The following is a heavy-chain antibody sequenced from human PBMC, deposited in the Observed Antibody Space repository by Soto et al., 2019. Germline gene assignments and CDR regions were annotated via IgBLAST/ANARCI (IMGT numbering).Heavy chain of an antibody. J-gene: IGHJ4*02. CDR1: GFTFTSSA. CDR3: ARDQERLSFGYYFDY. CDR2: IVVGSGNT. Sequence: ASVKVSCKASGFTFTSSAMQWVRQARGQRLEWIGWIVVGSGNTNYAQKFQERVTITRDMSTSTAYMELSSLRSEDTAVYYCARDQERLSFGYYFDYWGQGTLVTVSS. D-gene: IGHD3-16*01. V-gene: IGHV1-58*02.